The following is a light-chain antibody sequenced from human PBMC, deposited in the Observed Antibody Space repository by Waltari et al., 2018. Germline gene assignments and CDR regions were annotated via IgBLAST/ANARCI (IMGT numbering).Light chain of an antibody. Sequence: QTVVTQEPSLSVSPGGTVTLTCALTSGSVSTTSYPTWSQQPPGQPPRTLVYKGSSRSSGVPDRFSGSVLGNTAALTITGAQADDESNYYCSLYMGSGIWVFGGGTKLTVL. J-gene: IGLJ3*02. CDR2: KGS. CDR3: SLYMGSGIWV. CDR1: SGSVSTTSY. V-gene: IGLV8-61*01.